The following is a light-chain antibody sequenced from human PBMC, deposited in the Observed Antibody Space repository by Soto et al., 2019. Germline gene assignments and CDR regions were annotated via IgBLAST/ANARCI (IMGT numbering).Light chain of an antibody. CDR2: NND. J-gene: IGLJ3*02. CDR3: AAWDGSLNGWV. CDR1: NSNIGSNT. V-gene: IGLV1-44*01. Sequence: QSVLTQAPSASGTPGQRVTISCSGSNSNIGSNTVSWYQQVPGTAPKVLIYNNDQRPSGVPDRLSGSKSGTSASLPIGGLQSEDEADYYCAAWDGSLNGWVFGGGTKLTVL.